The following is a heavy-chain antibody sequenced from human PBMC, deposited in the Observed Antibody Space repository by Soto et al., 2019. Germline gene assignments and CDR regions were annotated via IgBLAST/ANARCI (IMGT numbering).Heavy chain of an antibody. CDR1: GGTFSSYA. D-gene: IGHD5-18*01. CDR3: AREVHTAAFDI. J-gene: IGHJ3*02. Sequence: SVKVSCKASGGTFSSYAVSWVRQAPGQGLEWMGGIIPIFGTANYAQEFQGRVTITADASTSTAYMELSSLRSDDTAIYYCAREVHTAAFDIWRQGTMVTVAS. CDR2: IIPIFGTA. V-gene: IGHV1-69*13.